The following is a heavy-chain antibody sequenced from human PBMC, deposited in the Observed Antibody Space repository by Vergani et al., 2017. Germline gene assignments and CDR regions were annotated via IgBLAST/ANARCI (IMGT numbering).Heavy chain of an antibody. CDR3: AKDLTAPHQYDYVWGSYPDY. D-gene: IGHD3-16*02. CDR2: ISSSSSYI. Sequence: EVQLVESGGGLVKPGGSLRLSCAASGFTFSSYSMNWVRQAPGKGLEWVSSISSSSSYIYYADSVKGRFTISRDNAKNTLYLQMNSLRAEDTAVYYCAKDLTAPHQYDYVWGSYPDYWGQGTLVTVSS. V-gene: IGHV3-21*04. CDR1: GFTFSSYS. J-gene: IGHJ4*02.